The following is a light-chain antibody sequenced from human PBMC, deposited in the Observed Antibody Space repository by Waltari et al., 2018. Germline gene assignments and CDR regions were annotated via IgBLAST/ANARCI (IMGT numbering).Light chain of an antibody. CDR3: GTWDSSLSGAV. Sequence: QSVLTQPPSVSAAPGQRVTISCSGGSSNIGNNYVSWNRQFPGTAPQLLIDENTGRPSGIPGRFSGSRSGTSATLDITGLQAGDEADYYCGTWDSSLSGAVFGGGTHLTVL. J-gene: IGLJ7*01. CDR2: ENT. CDR1: SSNIGNNY. V-gene: IGLV1-51*02.